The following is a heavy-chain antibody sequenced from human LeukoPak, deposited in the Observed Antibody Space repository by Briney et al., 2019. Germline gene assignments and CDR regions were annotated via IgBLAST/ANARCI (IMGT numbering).Heavy chain of an antibody. Sequence: SETLSLTCSVSGGSISSYSWNWIRQPAGKGLEWIGRFYTSGTTNYNPSLKSRVTMSIDTSKNQVSLRMRSVTAADTAVYYCARTVVTLDWYFDLWGRGTLVSVSS. V-gene: IGHV4-4*07. J-gene: IGHJ2*01. CDR1: GGSISSYS. CDR2: FYTSGTT. CDR3: ARTVVTLDWYFDL. D-gene: IGHD4-23*01.